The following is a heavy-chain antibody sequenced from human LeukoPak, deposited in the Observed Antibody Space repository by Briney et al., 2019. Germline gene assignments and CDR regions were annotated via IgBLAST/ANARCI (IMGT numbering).Heavy chain of an antibody. D-gene: IGHD2-15*01. CDR3: ARARYCIGGSCRFDY. Sequence: GGSLRLSCAASGFTFSSYWMSWVRQAPGKGLEWVANIKQDGSEKYYVDSVKGRFTISRDNAKNSLYLQMNSLRAEDTAVYYCARARYCIGGSCRFDYWGQGTLVTVSS. V-gene: IGHV3-7*03. J-gene: IGHJ4*02. CDR1: GFTFSSYW. CDR2: IKQDGSEK.